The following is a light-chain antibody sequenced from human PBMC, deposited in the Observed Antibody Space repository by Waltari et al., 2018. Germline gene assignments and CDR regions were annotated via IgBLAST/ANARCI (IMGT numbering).Light chain of an antibody. CDR2: DAS. Sequence: EIVLTQSPATLSLSPGERATLSCRASQSVSSYLAWYQQKPGQAPRLLIYDASNRATGIPARFIGSESGTDFTLPISSLEPEDFAVYYCQQRSNWPPGLTFGGGTKVEIK. V-gene: IGKV3-11*01. CDR1: QSVSSY. J-gene: IGKJ4*01. CDR3: QQRSNWPPGLT.